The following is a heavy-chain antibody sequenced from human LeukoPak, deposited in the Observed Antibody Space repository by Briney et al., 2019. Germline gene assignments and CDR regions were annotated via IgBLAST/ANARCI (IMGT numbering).Heavy chain of an antibody. CDR3: ARLWSGLRPPDY. CDR2: VYYRGNT. J-gene: IGHJ4*02. CDR1: GGSISSTTYY. Sequence: SDTLSLTCTVSGGSISSTTYYWGWIRQPPGKGLEWIGSVYYRGNTYYNPSLKSRVTLSVVTSKSQFSLRLNSVTAADTSVYYCARLWSGLRPPDYWGQGTLVTVSS. D-gene: IGHD3-3*01. V-gene: IGHV4-39*01.